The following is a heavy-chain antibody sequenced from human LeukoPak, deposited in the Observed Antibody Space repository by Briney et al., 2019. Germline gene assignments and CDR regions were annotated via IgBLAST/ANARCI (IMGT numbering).Heavy chain of an antibody. V-gene: IGHV1-69*01. CDR2: IIPIFGTA. J-gene: IGHJ4*02. CDR3: ARDGAVAGYFDY. CDR1: GGTFSSYA. Sequence: SVMVSCKASGGTFSSYAISWVRQAPGQGLEWMGGIIPIFGTANYAQKFQGRVTITADESTSTAYMELSSLRSEDTAVYYCARDGAVAGYFDYWGQGTLVTVSS. D-gene: IGHD6-19*01.